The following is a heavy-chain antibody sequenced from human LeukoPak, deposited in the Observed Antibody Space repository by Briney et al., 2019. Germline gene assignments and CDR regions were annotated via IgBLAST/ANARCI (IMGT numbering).Heavy chain of an antibody. Sequence: GASVKVSCKASGYTFTGYYMHWVRQAPGQGLEWMGWINPNSGGTNYAQKFQGRVTMTRDTSISTAYMELSRLRSDDTAVYYCARGGGDSLLQNWFDPWGPGTLVTVSS. V-gene: IGHV1-2*02. CDR3: ARGGGDSLLQNWFDP. CDR2: INPNSGGT. CDR1: GYTFTGYY. J-gene: IGHJ5*02. D-gene: IGHD3-16*01.